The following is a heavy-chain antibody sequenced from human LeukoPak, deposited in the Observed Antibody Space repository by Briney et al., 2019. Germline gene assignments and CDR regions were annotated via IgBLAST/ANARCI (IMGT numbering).Heavy chain of an antibody. CDR3: AKPPPLWRAYNWFDP. CDR1: GFTFSSYA. CDR2: ISGSGSIT. J-gene: IGHJ5*02. Sequence: GGSLRLSCAASGFTFSSYAMTWVRQAPGKGLEWVSTISGSGSITNYADSVKGWFTISRDNSKNTLYLQMNSLRAEDTAVYYCAKPPPLWRAYNWFDPWGQGTLVTVSS. D-gene: IGHD3-10*01. V-gene: IGHV3-23*01.